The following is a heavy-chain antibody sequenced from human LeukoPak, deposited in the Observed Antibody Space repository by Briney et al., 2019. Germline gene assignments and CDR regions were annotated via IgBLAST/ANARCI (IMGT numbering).Heavy chain of an antibody. CDR1: GFTFSSYS. D-gene: IGHD2-8*01. V-gene: IGHV3-21*04. J-gene: IGHJ6*03. CDR3: ARDSVLMVYARGRVSYMDV. CDR2: ISSSSSYI. Sequence: PGGSLRLSCAASGFTFSSYSMNWVRQAPGKGLEWVSSISSSSSYIYYADSVKGRFTISRDNAKNSLYLQMNSLRAEDTAVYYCARDSVLMVYARGRVSYMDVWGKGTTVTVSS.